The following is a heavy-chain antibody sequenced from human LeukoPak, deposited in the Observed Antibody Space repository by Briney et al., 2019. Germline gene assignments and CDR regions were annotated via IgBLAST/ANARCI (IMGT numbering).Heavy chain of an antibody. Sequence: PSETLSLTCAVYGGSFSGYYWSWIRQPPGKGLEWIGEINHSGSTNYNPSLKSRVTISVDTSKNQFSLKLSSVTAADTAVYYCARSPERGYSGYDPNWFDPWGQGTLVTVSS. CDR1: GGSFSGYY. CDR2: INHSGST. D-gene: IGHD5-12*01. CDR3: ARSPERGYSGYDPNWFDP. V-gene: IGHV4-34*01. J-gene: IGHJ5*02.